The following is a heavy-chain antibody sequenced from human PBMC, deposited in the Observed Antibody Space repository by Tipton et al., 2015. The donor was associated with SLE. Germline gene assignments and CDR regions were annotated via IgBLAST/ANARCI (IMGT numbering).Heavy chain of an antibody. CDR1: GGSISTGAYY. CDR2: MHHGGGT. J-gene: IGHJ5*02. CDR3: ARQGPIAAARGNWFDP. Sequence: GLVKPSETLSLTCTVSGGSISTGAYYWGWIRQPPGKGMEWIGSMHHGGGTFCSPSLKSRVTISLDTSMNQFPLKLSSVTAADTAVYYCARQGPIAAARGNWFDPWGQGTLVTVSS. V-gene: IGHV4-39*06. D-gene: IGHD6-13*01.